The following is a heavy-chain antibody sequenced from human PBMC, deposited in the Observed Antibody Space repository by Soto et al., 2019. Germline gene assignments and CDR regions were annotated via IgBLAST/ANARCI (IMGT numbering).Heavy chain of an antibody. CDR1: VGPMRGYD. CDR2: IFYIGGA. Sequence: LQESVPGLVTASETLSLSCSVSVGPMRGYDWSWIRQPPVKGLEWIANIFYIGGANYNPSLRSRGAISAEKTKNSFSLRLTSVTPADTAVYYCARDGDHDYSYRMDIWGQGTTVTVS. D-gene: IGHD7-27*01. CDR3: ARDGDHDYSYRMDI. J-gene: IGHJ6*02. V-gene: IGHV4-59*01.